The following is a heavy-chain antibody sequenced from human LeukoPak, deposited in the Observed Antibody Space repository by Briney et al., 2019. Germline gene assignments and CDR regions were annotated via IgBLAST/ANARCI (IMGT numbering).Heavy chain of an antibody. CDR2: FYTSGNTRST. V-gene: IGHV4-4*07. CDR1: GDSLSSYY. Sequence: SETLSLTCTVSGDSLSSYYWSWIRQPAGKGLEWIGRFYTSGNTRSTIYNPSLRSRVTMSADTSKNQLSLRVNSVTAADTAIYYCARDEQGTRSDYWGQGTLVAVAS. J-gene: IGHJ4*02. D-gene: IGHD1/OR15-1a*01. CDR3: ARDEQGTRSDY.